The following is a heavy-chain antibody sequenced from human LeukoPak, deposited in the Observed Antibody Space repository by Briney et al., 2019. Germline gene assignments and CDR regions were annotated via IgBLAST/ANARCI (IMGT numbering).Heavy chain of an antibody. D-gene: IGHD3-22*01. Sequence: SVKVSCKASGFIFISSTLQWVRQARGQSPEWIGWTVVGSGNTNYAQRFQQRVNITRDMSTGTAYMELSSLRSEDTAVYYCAADEFSYDTSGFWDLDYWGQGALVTVSS. CDR3: AADEFSYDTSGFWDLDY. V-gene: IGHV1-58*01. J-gene: IGHJ4*02. CDR2: TVVGSGNT. CDR1: GFIFISST.